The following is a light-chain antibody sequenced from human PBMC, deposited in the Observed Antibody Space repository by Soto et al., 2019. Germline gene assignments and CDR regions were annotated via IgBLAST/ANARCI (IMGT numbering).Light chain of an antibody. CDR2: DTT. J-gene: IGLJ1*01. V-gene: IGLV7-46*01. CDR1: TGAVTNGHY. Sequence: QAVVTQEPSLTVSPGGTVTLTCGSSTGAVTNGHYPYWFQQKPGQAPRTLIYDTTNRHSWTPARFSGSLLGGKAALTLSGAQPEDEDEYYCLLSSNGNYVLGNGTKVT. CDR3: LLSSNGNYV.